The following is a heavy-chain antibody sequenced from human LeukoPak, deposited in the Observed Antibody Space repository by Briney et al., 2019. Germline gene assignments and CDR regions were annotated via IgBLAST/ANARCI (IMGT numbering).Heavy chain of an antibody. CDR2: IYYNGNT. CDR1: GGSIRSSNSF. D-gene: IGHD6-25*01. CDR3: ARATAAPSSYFFDH. Sequence: SETLSLTCSVSGGSIRSSNSFWRWIRQPPGERLEWIATIYYNGNTYYNPSLQSRVTISVDTSTNQFSLKLNSVIAADTAVYYCARATAAPSSYFFDHWGQGTLVTVSS. J-gene: IGHJ4*02. V-gene: IGHV4-39*07.